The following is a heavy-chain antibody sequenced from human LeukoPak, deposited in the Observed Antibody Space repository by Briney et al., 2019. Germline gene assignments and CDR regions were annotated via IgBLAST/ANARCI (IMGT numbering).Heavy chain of an antibody. CDR2: ISAYNGNT. CDR1: GYTFTSYG. D-gene: IGHD5-24*01. J-gene: IGHJ4*02. Sequence: ASVNVSCKASGYTFTSYGISWVRQAPGQGLEWMGWISAYNGNTNYAQKLQGRVTMTTDTSTSTAYMELRSLRSDDTAVYYCARDRGDGYNYFGFDYWGQGTLVTVSS. V-gene: IGHV1-18*01. CDR3: ARDRGDGYNYFGFDY.